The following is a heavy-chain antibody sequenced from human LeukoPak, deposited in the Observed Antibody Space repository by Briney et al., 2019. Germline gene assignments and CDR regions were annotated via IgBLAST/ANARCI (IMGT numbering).Heavy chain of an antibody. CDR1: GFTFDDYV. D-gene: IGHD2-15*01. J-gene: IGHJ4*02. V-gene: IGHV3-9*01. CDR3: ARDFGYCSGGSCYSVFDY. Sequence: SGRSLRLSCAASGFTFDDYVMHWVRQAPGKGLEWVSGITWNSDTIAYADSVKGRFTISRDNAKNSLYLQMNSLRAEDTAVYYCARDFGYCSGGSCYSVFDYWGQGTLVTVSS. CDR2: ITWNSDTI.